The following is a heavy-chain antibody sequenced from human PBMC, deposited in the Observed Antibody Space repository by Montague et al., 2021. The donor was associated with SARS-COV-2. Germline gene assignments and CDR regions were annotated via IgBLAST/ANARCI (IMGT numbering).Heavy chain of an antibody. D-gene: IGHD3-9*01. CDR2: IYYSGST. J-gene: IGHJ6*02. Sequence: SETLSLTCTVSGGSISSSSYYWGWIRQPPGKGLEWIGSIYYSGSTYYNPSLKSRVTISVDTSKNQFSLKLSSVTAADTAVYYCARDGSWRFEILIGPSHYYYGMDVWGQGTPVTVSS. CDR3: ARDGSWRFEILIGPSHYYYGMDV. CDR1: GGSISSSSYY. V-gene: IGHV4-39*07.